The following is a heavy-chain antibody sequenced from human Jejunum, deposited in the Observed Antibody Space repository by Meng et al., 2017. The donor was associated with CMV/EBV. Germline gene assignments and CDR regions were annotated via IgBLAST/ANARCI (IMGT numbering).Heavy chain of an antibody. CDR3: AKGTTPGYSSSWPFDY. J-gene: IGHJ4*02. D-gene: IGHD6-13*01. Sequence: SGLTFSSYAMSWVRQAPGKGLEWVSTIIGSGDSTYYANSVKGRFTISRDNSKNTLYLQMNSLRAEDMAIYYCAKGTTPGYSSSWPFDYWGQGTLVTVSS. CDR1: GLTFSSYA. V-gene: IGHV3-23*01. CDR2: IIGSGDST.